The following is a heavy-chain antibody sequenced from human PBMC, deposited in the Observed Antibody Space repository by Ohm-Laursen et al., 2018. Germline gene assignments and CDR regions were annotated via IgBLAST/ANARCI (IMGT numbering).Heavy chain of an antibody. CDR3: ARHSGNYEIDY. CDR2: IYPGDSDT. CDR1: GYSFTSSW. Sequence: GESLRISCKGSGYSFTSSWIGWVRQMPGKGLEWMGIIYPGDSDTKYSPSFQGQVTISADKSISTAYLQWSSLKASDTAIYYCARHSGNYEIDYWGRGTLVTVSS. J-gene: IGHJ4*02. V-gene: IGHV5-51*01. D-gene: IGHD4-11*01.